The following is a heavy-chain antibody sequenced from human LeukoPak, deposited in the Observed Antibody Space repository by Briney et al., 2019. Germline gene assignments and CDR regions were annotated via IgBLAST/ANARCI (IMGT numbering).Heavy chain of an antibody. V-gene: IGHV3-23*01. Sequence: QTGGSLRLSCVGSGFTFTSHAMNWVRQRPGRGLEWLSLTNGHGTDTRYGDSARGRFTTSRDSSSNTLHLHMNSVRAEDTAIYYCAKSDCSTTDCKKVDFWGQGTLVTVSS. D-gene: IGHD2-2*01. CDR3: AKSDCSTTDCKKVDF. CDR2: TNGHGTDT. CDR1: GFTFTSHA. J-gene: IGHJ4*02.